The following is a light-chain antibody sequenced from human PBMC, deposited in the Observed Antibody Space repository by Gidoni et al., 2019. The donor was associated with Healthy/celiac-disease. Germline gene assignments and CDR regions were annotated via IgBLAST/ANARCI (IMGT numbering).Light chain of an antibody. CDR1: HSVSSY. Sequence: EIVLTQSPATLSLSPGEIATLSCRASHSVSSYFAWYQQKPGQAPRLLIYDSSNRATGIPARFSGSGSGTDFTLTISRLEPEDFAVYYCQQRSNWPLTFGGGTKVEIK. CDR3: QQRSNWPLT. V-gene: IGKV3-11*01. CDR2: DSS. J-gene: IGKJ4*01.